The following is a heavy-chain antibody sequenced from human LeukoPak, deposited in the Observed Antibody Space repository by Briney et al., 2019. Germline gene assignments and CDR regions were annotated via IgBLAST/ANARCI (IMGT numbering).Heavy chain of an antibody. CDR2: ISYDGSNK. J-gene: IGHJ6*04. V-gene: IGHV3-30*18. CDR1: GFTFSSYG. Sequence: GGSLRLSCAASGFTFSSYGMHWVRQAPGKGLEWVAVISYDGSNKYYADSVKGRFTISRDNSKNTLYLQMNSLRAEDTAVYYCAKVHYGDYVGYYYYGMDVWGKGTTVTVSS. CDR3: AKVHYGDYVGYYYYGMDV. D-gene: IGHD4-17*01.